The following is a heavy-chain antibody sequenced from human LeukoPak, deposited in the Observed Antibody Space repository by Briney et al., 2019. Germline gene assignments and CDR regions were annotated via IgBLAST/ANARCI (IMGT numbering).Heavy chain of an antibody. CDR2: ISGRGGST. CDR1: GFTFSSYA. D-gene: IGHD1-26*01. V-gene: IGHV3-23*01. CDR3: AKATTFYYYYYMDV. Sequence: GGSLRLSCAASGFTFSSYAMSWVRQAPGKGLEWVSAISGRGGSTYYADSVKGRFTISRDNSKNTLYLQMNSLRAEDTAVYYCAKATTFYYYYYMDVWGKGTTVTVSS. J-gene: IGHJ6*03.